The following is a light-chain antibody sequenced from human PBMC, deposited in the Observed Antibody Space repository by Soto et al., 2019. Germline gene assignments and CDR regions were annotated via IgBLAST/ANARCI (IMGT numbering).Light chain of an antibody. CDR2: KAS. Sequence: DIQMTQSPSTLSGSVGDRVTITCRASQTISSWLAWYQQKPGKAPKLLIYKASTLETGVPSRFSGSRSGTDFTLTVSSLQPEDFATYYCQQFDDYPFTFGPGTKVDF. J-gene: IGKJ3*01. V-gene: IGKV1-5*03. CDR1: QTISSW. CDR3: QQFDDYPFT.